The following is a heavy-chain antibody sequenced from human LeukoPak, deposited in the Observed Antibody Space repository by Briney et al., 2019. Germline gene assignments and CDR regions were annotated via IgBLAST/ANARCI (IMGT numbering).Heavy chain of an antibody. J-gene: IGHJ4*02. Sequence: GGSLRLSCAASGFTFSSYGMHWVRQAPGKGLEWVVVIWYDGSNKYYADSVKGRFTISRDNSKNTLYLQMNSLRAEDTAVYYCARDNRQQLVQFGGDFDYWGQGTLVTVSS. CDR1: GFTFSSYG. V-gene: IGHV3-33*01. CDR3: ARDNRQQLVQFGGDFDY. CDR2: IWYDGSNK. D-gene: IGHD6-13*01.